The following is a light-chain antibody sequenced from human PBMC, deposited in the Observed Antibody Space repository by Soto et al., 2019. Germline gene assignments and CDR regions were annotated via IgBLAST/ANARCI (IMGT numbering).Light chain of an antibody. J-gene: IGKJ2*01. Sequence: EILMTQSPATLSVSSGERATLSCRASQSVSSDLAWYQHHPGQAPRLLIYGASTSVTGTPPRFSGSGSGTEFTLTITSLQAEDFAVYYCQHYHGWPFTFGQGTKLEMK. CDR3: QHYHGWPFT. CDR1: QSVSSD. CDR2: GAS. V-gene: IGKV3-15*01.